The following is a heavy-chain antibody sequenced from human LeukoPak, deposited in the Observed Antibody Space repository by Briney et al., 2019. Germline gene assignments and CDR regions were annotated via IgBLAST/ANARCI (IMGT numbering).Heavy chain of an antibody. Sequence: PGRSLRLSCAASGFTYSSFAMHWVRQAPGKGLEWVAVISYDGSNKYYADSVKGRFTISRDNSKKTLFLQMNSLRAEDTAVYYCARDLTYSSVWYDYFDYWGQGTLVTVSS. J-gene: IGHJ4*02. CDR1: GFTYSSFA. CDR2: ISYDGSNK. CDR3: ARDLTYSSVWYDYFDY. V-gene: IGHV3-30*04. D-gene: IGHD6-19*01.